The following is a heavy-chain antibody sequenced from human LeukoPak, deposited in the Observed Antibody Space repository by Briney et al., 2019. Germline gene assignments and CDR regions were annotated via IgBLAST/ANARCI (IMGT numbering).Heavy chain of an antibody. CDR1: GFTFSSYA. V-gene: IGHV3-23*01. D-gene: IGHD5-24*01. CDR3: ANIILRSRDGYRPPGY. CDR2: ISGSGGST. Sequence: GGSLRLSCAASGFTFSSYAMSWVRQAPGKGLEWVSAISGSGGSTYYADSVKGRFTISRDNSKNTLYLQMNSLRAEDTAVYYCANIILRSRDGYRPPGYWGQGTLVTVSS. J-gene: IGHJ4*02.